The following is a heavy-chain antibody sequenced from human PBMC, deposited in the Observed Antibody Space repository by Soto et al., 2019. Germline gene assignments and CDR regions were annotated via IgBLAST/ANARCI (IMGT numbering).Heavy chain of an antibody. CDR2: IRSKAYGGTT. D-gene: IGHD3-9*01. Sequence: GGSLRLSCTASGFTFGDYAMSWFRQAPGKGLEWVGFIRSKAYGGTTEYAASVKGRFTISRDDSKSIAYLQMNSLKTEDTAVYYCTLEVAPDYDILTGYATSYYFDYWGQGTLVTVSS. CDR3: TLEVAPDYDILTGYATSYYFDY. J-gene: IGHJ4*02. V-gene: IGHV3-49*03. CDR1: GFTFGDYA.